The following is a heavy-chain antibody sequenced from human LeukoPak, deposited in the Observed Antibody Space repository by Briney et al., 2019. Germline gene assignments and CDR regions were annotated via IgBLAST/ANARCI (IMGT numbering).Heavy chain of an antibody. V-gene: IGHV4-34*01. Sequence: PSETLSLTCVVYGGSFSGNYWSWIRQPPGKGLEWIGEINNSGSTNYNPSLKSRATISVDTPKNQFSLKLSSVAAADTAVYCCARCYNRGSYYNYWGQGTLVTVSS. J-gene: IGHJ4*02. CDR1: GGSFSGNY. CDR3: ARCYNRGSYYNY. CDR2: INNSGST. D-gene: IGHD1-26*01.